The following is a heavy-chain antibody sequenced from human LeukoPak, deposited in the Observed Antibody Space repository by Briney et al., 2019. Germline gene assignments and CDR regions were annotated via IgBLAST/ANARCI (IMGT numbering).Heavy chain of an antibody. V-gene: IGHV1-18*01. Sequence: ASVKVSCKASGYTFTSYGISWVRQAPGQGLEWMGWISAYNGNTNYAQKLQGRVTMTTDTSTSTAYMELRSLGSDDTAVYYCARSTPRYSSGWYPHDYWGQGTLVTVSS. D-gene: IGHD6-19*01. CDR3: ARSTPRYSSGWYPHDY. J-gene: IGHJ4*02. CDR2: ISAYNGNT. CDR1: GYTFTSYG.